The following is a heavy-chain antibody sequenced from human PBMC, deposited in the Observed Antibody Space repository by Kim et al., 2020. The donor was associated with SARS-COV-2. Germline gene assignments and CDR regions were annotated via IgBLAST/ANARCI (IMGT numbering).Heavy chain of an antibody. CDR1: GGSISSSNW. D-gene: IGHD5-12*01. Sequence: SETLSLTCAVSGGSISSSNWWSWVRQPPGKGLEWIGEIYHSGSTNYNPSLKSRVTISVDKSKNQFSLKLSSVTAADTAVYYCARALYSGYDEADYYYYGMDVWGQGATVTVSS. CDR2: IYHSGST. V-gene: IGHV4-4*02. CDR3: ARALYSGYDEADYYYYGMDV. J-gene: IGHJ6*02.